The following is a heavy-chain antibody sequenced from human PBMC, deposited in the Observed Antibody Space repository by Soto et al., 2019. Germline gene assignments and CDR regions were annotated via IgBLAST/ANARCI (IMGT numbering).Heavy chain of an antibody. Sequence: QVQLVQSGAEVKKPGSSVKVSCKASGGTFSRYAFSWVRQAPGQGLQWMGGIVPIYGTRGFPQKFQGRLTITADEPTRTAYMELSSLRSEDTAVYYCARDLDYYGSGSHYYYGMGVWGQGTTVTVSS. J-gene: IGHJ6*02. CDR2: IVPIYGTR. CDR1: GGTFSRYA. D-gene: IGHD3-10*01. V-gene: IGHV1-69*01. CDR3: ARDLDYYGSGSHYYYGMGV.